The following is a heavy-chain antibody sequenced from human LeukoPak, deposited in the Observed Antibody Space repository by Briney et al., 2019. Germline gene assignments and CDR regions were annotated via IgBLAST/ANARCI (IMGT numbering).Heavy chain of an antibody. CDR1: GASISSGTYY. CDR2: FYISGST. CDR3: AREAGWTLVLRISGSAFDI. V-gene: IGHV4-61*02. D-gene: IGHD2-15*01. J-gene: IGHJ3*02. Sequence: PSETLSLTCTVSGASISSGTYYWSWIRQPAGKGLEWIGRFYISGSTNYNPSLESRVTISVDTSKNQFSLKLSSVTAADTAVYYCAREAGWTLVLRISGSAFDIWGQGTMVTVSS.